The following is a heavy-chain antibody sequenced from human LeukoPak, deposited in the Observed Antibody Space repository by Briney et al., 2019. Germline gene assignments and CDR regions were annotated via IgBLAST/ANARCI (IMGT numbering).Heavy chain of an antibody. CDR2: ISSSGSTI. CDR3: ARDLVVSEPYNWFDP. D-gene: IGHD2-15*01. V-gene: IGHV3-11*01. CDR1: GFTCSDYY. J-gene: IGHJ5*02. Sequence: GGSLRLSCAASGFTCSDYYMSWIRQAPGKGLEWVSYISSSGSTIYYADSVKGRFTISRDNAKNSLYLQMNSLRAEDTAVYYCARDLVVSEPYNWFDPWGQGTLVTVSS.